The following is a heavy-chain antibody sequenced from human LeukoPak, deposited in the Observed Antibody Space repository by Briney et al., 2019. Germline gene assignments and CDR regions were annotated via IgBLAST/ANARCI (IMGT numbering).Heavy chain of an antibody. CDR3: AKDRSCSGGSCYYDY. D-gene: IGHD2-15*01. Sequence: GGSLRLPCAASGFTFSSYAMSWVRQAPGKGLEWVSAISGSGGSTYYADSVKGRFTISRDNSKNTLYLQMNSLRAEDTAVYYCAKDRSCSGGSCYYDYWGQGTLVTVSS. CDR1: GFTFSSYA. V-gene: IGHV3-23*01. CDR2: ISGSGGST. J-gene: IGHJ4*02.